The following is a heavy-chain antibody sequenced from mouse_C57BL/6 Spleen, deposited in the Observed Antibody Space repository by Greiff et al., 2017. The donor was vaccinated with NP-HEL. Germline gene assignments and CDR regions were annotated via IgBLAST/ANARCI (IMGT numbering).Heavy chain of an antibody. CDR1: GFSFNTYA. V-gene: IGHV10-1*01. CDR3: VRQEYYGSSYQGYFDV. D-gene: IGHD1-1*01. J-gene: IGHJ1*03. Sequence: EVKLVESGGGLVQPKGSLKLSCAASGFSFNTYAMNWVRQAPGKGLEWVARIRSKSNNYATYYADSVKDRFTISRDDSESMLYLQMNNLKTEDTAMYYCVRQEYYGSSYQGYFDVWGTGTTVTVSS. CDR2: IRSKSNNYAT.